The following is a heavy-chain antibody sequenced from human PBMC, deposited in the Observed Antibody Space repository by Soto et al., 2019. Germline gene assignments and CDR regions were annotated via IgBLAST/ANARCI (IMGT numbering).Heavy chain of an antibody. Sequence: GGSLRLSCAASGFTVSSNYMSWVRQAPGKGLEWVSVIYSGGSTYYADSVKGRFTISRDNSENTLYLQMNSLRAEDTAVYYCARDYYYSSGYDAFDIWGQGTMVTVSS. CDR1: GFTVSSNY. V-gene: IGHV3-53*01. D-gene: IGHD3-22*01. J-gene: IGHJ3*02. CDR3: ARDYYYSSGYDAFDI. CDR2: IYSGGST.